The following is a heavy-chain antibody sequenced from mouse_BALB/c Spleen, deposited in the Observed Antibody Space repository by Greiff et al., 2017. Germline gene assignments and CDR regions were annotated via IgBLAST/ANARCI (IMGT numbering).Heavy chain of an antibody. CDR2: IDPSDSET. CDR1: GYSFTSYW. CDR3: ARSGYYGSSYVDY. Sequence: VQLQQSGPQLVRPGASVKISCKASGYSFTSYWMHWVKQRPGQGLEWIGMIDPSDSETRLNQKFKDKATLTVDKSSSTDYMQLSSPTSEDSAVYYCARSGYYGSSYVDYWGQGTTLTVSS. V-gene: IGHV1S127*01. J-gene: IGHJ2*01. D-gene: IGHD1-1*01.